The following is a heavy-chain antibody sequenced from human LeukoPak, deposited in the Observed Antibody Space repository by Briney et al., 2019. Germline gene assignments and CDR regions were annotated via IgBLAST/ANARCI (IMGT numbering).Heavy chain of an antibody. D-gene: IGHD1-7*01. V-gene: IGHV4-38-2*02. CDR1: GFSISSGYS. Sequence: SETLSLTCTVSGFSISSGYSWGWIRQPPGKGLEWIGNIYHTESTNYNPSLKSRVTISVDTSKDQFSLKLSSVTAADTAVYYCARDSIHRRTTPFDYWGQGTLVTVSS. J-gene: IGHJ4*02. CDR2: IYHTEST. CDR3: ARDSIHRRTTPFDY.